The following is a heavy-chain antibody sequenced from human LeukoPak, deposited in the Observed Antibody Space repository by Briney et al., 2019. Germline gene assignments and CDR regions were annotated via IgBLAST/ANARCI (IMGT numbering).Heavy chain of an antibody. V-gene: IGHV3-49*03. CDR2: IRSKSFGETT. CDR1: GFPFSDYA. Sequence: PGGSLRLSCTGSGFPFSDYAMTWFRQAPGKGLEWVGFIRSKSFGETTEYDASVKSRFTISRDDTRRLAYLQMSSVKTEDTAVYFCARGGDVQRGFVFDCWGQGTLVTVSS. D-gene: IGHD3-10*02. CDR3: ARGGDVQRGFVFDC. J-gene: IGHJ4*02.